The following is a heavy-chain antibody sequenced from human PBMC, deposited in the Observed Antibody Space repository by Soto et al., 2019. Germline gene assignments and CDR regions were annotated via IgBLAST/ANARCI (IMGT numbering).Heavy chain of an antibody. J-gene: IGHJ4*02. CDR2: ISSSSSYI. Sequence: GGSLRLSCAASGFTFSSYSMNWVRQAPGKGLEWVSSISSSSSYIYYADSVKGRFTISRDNAKNSLYLQMNSLRAEDTAVYYCASPFVSSGYWGQGTLVTVSS. D-gene: IGHD5-18*01. CDR3: ASPFVSSGY. V-gene: IGHV3-21*01. CDR1: GFTFSSYS.